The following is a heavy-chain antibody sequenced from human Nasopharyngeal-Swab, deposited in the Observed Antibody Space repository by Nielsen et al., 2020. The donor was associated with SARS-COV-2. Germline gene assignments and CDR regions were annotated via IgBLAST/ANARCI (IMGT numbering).Heavy chain of an antibody. Sequence: WIRQPPGKGLEWIGYIYYSGSTNYNPSLKSRVTIPVDTSKNQFSLKLSSVTAADTAVYYCARGPDRNYDFWSGYYAPSSYYYYYMDVWGKGTTVTVSS. J-gene: IGHJ6*03. V-gene: IGHV4-59*01. CDR2: IYYSGST. D-gene: IGHD3-3*01. CDR3: ARGPDRNYDFWSGYYAPSSYYYYYMDV.